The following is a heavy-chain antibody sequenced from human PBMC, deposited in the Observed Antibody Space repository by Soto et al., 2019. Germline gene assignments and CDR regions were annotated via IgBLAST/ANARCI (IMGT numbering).Heavy chain of an antibody. CDR2: ITSKTGNQ. CDR3: ARDLMPNDRGLGDLAY. D-gene: IGHD3-22*01. J-gene: IGHJ4*02. V-gene: IGHV3-21*02. Sequence: EVRLVESGGGLPNPGGSLRLSWAPSESPFNNYSMNWVRQTPGKGLEWVSSITSKTGNQYYADSVKGRFIISRDNTNNSLSLQVTSLRDEDTAVYYCARDLMPNDRGLGDLAYWGQGTLVTVSS. CDR1: ESPFNNYS.